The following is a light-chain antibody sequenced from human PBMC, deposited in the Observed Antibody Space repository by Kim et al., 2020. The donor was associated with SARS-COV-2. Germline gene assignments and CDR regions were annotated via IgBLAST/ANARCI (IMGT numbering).Light chain of an antibody. Sequence: EIVLTQSPGTLSLSPGDTATLSCRASQHVSSGYLAWYQQKPGQAPRVLIYGASTRATGIPARFSGSRSVTDFTLTISRLEPDDFAMYYCQPYGYSRLTFLGGTKV. V-gene: IGKV3-20*01. CDR1: QHVSSGY. CDR2: GAS. CDR3: QPYGYSRLT. J-gene: IGKJ4*01.